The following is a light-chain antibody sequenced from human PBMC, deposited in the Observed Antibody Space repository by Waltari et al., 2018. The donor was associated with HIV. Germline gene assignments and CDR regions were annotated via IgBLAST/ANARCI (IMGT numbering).Light chain of an antibody. CDR2: GSS. CDR1: QMISSSF. Sequence: EIVLTQSPGTLSLSLGDRATLSCRASQMISSSFVAWYQQKPGQTPRLHLYGSSSRATGIPVRFTGSGSGTDFTLTISRLEPEDFANYYCLQYGFSPWTFGQGTKVEIK. V-gene: IGKV3-20*01. J-gene: IGKJ1*01. CDR3: LQYGFSPWT.